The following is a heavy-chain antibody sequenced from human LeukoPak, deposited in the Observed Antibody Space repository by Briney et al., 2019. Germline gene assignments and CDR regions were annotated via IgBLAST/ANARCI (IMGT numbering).Heavy chain of an antibody. CDR2: IYYSGST. Sequence: SETLSLTCTVSGGSISRYYWRWIRPPPGKGLEWIGYIYYSGSTNYNPSLKSRVTTSVDTSKNQFSLRLSSVTAADTDVYYCAITPGPYDSSRNYYPFDYWGQGTLVTVSS. CDR1: GGSISRYY. V-gene: IGHV4-59*12. J-gene: IGHJ4*02. CDR3: AITPGPYDSSRNYYPFDY. D-gene: IGHD3-22*01.